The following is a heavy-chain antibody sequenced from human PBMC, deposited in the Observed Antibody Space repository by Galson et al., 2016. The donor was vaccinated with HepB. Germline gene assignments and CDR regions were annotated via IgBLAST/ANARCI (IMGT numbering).Heavy chain of an antibody. CDR2: SNSDGRTT. J-gene: IGHJ6*02. D-gene: IGHD2-2*01. V-gene: IGHV3-74*01. Sequence: SLRLSCAASGFTFSSSHMHWVRQAPGKGLVWVSVSNSDGRTTTYAGSGKGRFTISRDNAKQTVYLEMNSLRAEDTAVYFCARTRYPYSMDVWGQGTTVTVSS. CDR3: ARTRYPYSMDV. CDR1: GFTFSSSH.